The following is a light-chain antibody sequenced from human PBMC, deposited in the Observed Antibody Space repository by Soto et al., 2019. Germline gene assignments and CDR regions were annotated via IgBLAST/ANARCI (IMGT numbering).Light chain of an antibody. V-gene: IGKV3D-7*01. CDR2: GAS. Sequence: PGERVTLSCRASQSVSSSYLTWYQQKPGQAPRLRIYGASTRATGIPARFSGSGSGTDFTLTISSLQPEDFAVYYCQQDYTLRPFGQGTKVEIK. CDR1: QSVSSSY. CDR3: QQDYTLRP. J-gene: IGKJ1*01.